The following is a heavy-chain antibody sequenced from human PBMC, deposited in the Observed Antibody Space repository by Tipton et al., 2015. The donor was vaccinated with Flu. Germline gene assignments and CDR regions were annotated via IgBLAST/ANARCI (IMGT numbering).Heavy chain of an antibody. J-gene: IGHJ4*02. CDR1: GFTFDDYA. D-gene: IGHD6-13*01. V-gene: IGHV3-9*01. Sequence: SLRLSCAASGFTFDDYAMHWVRQAPGKGLEWVSGISWNSGSIGHADSVKGRFTISRDNAKNSLYLQMNSLRAEDTALYYCAKTTFRGIAAAGTFDYWGQGTLVTVSS. CDR2: ISWNSGSI. CDR3: AKTTFRGIAAAGTFDY.